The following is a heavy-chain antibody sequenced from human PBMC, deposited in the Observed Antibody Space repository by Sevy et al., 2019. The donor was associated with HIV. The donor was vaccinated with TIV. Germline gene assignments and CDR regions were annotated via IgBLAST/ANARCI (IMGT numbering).Heavy chain of an antibody. Sequence: GGSLRLSCAASGFTFSSYWMSWVRQAPGKGLEWVANIKQDGSEKYYVDSVKGRFTISRDNAKNSLYLQMNNLRAEDTAVYYCARDKGRYSYGGPIDYWGQGTLVTVSS. V-gene: IGHV3-7*01. CDR3: ARDKGRYSYGGPIDY. J-gene: IGHJ4*02. CDR2: IKQDGSEK. D-gene: IGHD5-18*01. CDR1: GFTFSSYW.